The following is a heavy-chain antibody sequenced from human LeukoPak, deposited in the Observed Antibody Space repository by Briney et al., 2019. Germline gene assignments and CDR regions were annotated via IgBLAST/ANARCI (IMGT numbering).Heavy chain of an antibody. V-gene: IGHV3-23*01. CDR3: AKGSYYDSSGSFYFHY. D-gene: IGHD3-22*01. Sequence: GGPVRLFCGASGYTFSRYAMSGVREAPGKARVGASDYIGSGDKTYYAESLKGRFTISRDNTKSTLYVQVNSLGTEDTAAYYCAKGSYYDSSGSFYFHYWGQGTLVTVPS. J-gene: IGHJ4*02. CDR2: YIGSGDKT. CDR1: GYTFSRYA.